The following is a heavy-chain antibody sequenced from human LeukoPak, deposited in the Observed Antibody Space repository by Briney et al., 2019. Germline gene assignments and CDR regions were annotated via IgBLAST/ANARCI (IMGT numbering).Heavy chain of an antibody. CDR2: IYPGDSDT. J-gene: IGHJ4*02. D-gene: IGHD5-18*01. CDR1: GYTFTDYW. Sequence: GESLKISCKASGYTFTDYWIGWVRQMPGKGLEWMGIIYPGDSDTRYSPSFQGQVTISADKSISTAYLQWSSLKASDTAMYYCARLQEGDSYGSDSTDYWGQGTLVTVSS. V-gene: IGHV5-51*01. CDR3: ARLQEGDSYGSDSTDY.